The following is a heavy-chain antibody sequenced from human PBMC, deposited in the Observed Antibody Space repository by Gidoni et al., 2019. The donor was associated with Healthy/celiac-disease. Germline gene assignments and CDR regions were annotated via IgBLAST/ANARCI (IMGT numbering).Heavy chain of an antibody. CDR2: ISYDGSNK. CDR1: GFTFRSYA. CDR3: ARDVWDIVVVVAATPDY. J-gene: IGHJ4*02. Sequence: QVQLVESGGGVVQPGRSLRLSCAASGFTFRSYAMHWVRQAPGKGLEWVAVISYDGSNKYYADSVKGRFTISRDNSKNTLYLQMNRLRAEDTAVYYCARDVWDIVVVVAATPDYWGQGTLVTVSS. D-gene: IGHD2-15*01. V-gene: IGHV3-30-3*01.